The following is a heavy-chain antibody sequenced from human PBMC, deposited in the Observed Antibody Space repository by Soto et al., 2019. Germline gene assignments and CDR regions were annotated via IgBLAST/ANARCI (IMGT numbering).Heavy chain of an antibody. Sequence: SVKVSCKASGGTFSSYAISWVRQAPGQGLEWMGGIIPIFGTANYAQKFQGRVTITADEPTSTAYMELSSLRSEDTAVYYCYIVVVVAATQAGAYFDYWGQGTLVTVSS. D-gene: IGHD2-15*01. CDR1: GGTFSSYA. CDR3: YIVVVVAATQAGAYFDY. J-gene: IGHJ4*02. CDR2: IIPIFGTA. V-gene: IGHV1-69*13.